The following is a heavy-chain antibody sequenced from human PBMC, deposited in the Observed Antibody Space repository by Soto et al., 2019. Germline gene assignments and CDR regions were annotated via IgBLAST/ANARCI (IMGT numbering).Heavy chain of an antibody. CDR3: ARDLVAHCGGDCHGPFDI. CDR1: RFTFSDYY. V-gene: IGHV3-11*01. D-gene: IGHD2-21*02. J-gene: IGHJ3*02. Sequence: GGSLRLSCAASRFTFSDYYMGWIRQAPGKXLEWISYINKSGTTIYCADSVKGRFTVSRDNAKKSLYLQMNSLRAEDTAVYYCARDLVAHCGGDCHGPFDIWGPGAMVTVSS. CDR2: INKSGTTI.